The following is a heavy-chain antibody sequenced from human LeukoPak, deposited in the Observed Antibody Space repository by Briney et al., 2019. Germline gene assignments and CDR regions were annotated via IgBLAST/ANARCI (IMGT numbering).Heavy chain of an antibody. CDR1: GGSFSGYY. CDR2: INHSGST. J-gene: IGHJ4*02. CDR3: ARGLRRWLRDPFDY. V-gene: IGHV4-34*01. D-gene: IGHD5-12*01. Sequence: PSETQSLTCAVYGGSFSGYYWSWIRQPPGRGLEWIGEINHSGSTNYNPSLKSRVTISVDTSKNQFSLKLSSVTAADTAVYYCARGLRRWLRDPFDYWGQGTPVTVSS.